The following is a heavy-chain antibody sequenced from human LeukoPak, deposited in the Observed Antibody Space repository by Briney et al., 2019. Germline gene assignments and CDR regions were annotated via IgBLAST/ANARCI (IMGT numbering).Heavy chain of an antibody. CDR2: IYTSGST. CDR3: ARYTLAPYGSFDY. V-gene: IGHV4-4*09. J-gene: IGHJ4*02. D-gene: IGHD4-17*01. CDR1: DASINSAYYY. Sequence: SETLSLTCTVSDASINSAYYYWSWIRQPPGKGLEWIGYIYTSGSTNYNPSLKSRVTISVDTSKNQFSLKLSSVTAADTAVYYCARYTLAPYGSFDYWGQGTLVTVSS.